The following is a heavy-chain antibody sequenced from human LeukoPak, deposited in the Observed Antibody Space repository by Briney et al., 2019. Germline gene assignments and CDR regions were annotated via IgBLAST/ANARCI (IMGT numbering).Heavy chain of an antibody. Sequence: PGRSLRLSCAASGFTFSSYAMHWVRQAPGKGLERVTVISYDGSNKYYADSVKGRFTISRDNSKNTLYLQMNSLRAEDTAVYYCARENSDYYDSSGYPLGVADYWGQGTLVTVSS. V-gene: IGHV3-30-3*01. D-gene: IGHD3-22*01. CDR1: GFTFSSYA. CDR2: ISYDGSNK. CDR3: ARENSDYYDSSGYPLGVADY. J-gene: IGHJ4*02.